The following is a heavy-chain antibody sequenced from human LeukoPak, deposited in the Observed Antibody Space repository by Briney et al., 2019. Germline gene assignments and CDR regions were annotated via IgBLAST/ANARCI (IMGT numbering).Heavy chain of an antibody. J-gene: IGHJ4*02. CDR3: ATVFKGSSLQDY. Sequence: PGGSLRLSCAASGFTITNNWMYWVRQAPGRGLVWVSRIKMDERSAVYADSVKGRFIISRDNAKNTVYLQMNSLRADDTAVYYCATVFKGSSLQDYWGQGTLVTVSS. V-gene: IGHV3-74*03. CDR1: GFTITNNW. CDR2: IKMDERSA. D-gene: IGHD3-10*01.